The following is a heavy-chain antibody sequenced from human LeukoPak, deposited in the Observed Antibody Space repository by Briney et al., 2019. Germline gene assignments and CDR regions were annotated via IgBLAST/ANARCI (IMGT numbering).Heavy chain of an antibody. CDR3: ATKVAGTSHFSY. Sequence: GGSLRLSCAASGFTFSTYEMNWVRKAPGKGLEWVSYISSSGSAIQYADSVKGRFTISRDNAKNSLYLQMNSLRAEDTAVYYCATKVAGTSHFSYWGQGTLVTVSS. CDR2: ISSSGSAI. V-gene: IGHV3-48*03. CDR1: GFTFSTYE. D-gene: IGHD6-19*01. J-gene: IGHJ4*02.